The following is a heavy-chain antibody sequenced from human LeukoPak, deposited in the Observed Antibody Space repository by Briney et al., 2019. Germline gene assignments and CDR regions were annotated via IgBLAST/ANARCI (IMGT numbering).Heavy chain of an antibody. CDR2: IYSSCSA. Sequence: SETLSLTCTVSGASINNNFWTWIRQPPGKGLEWIGYIYSSCSANFNPSLKSRVIISGVTSKNQISLNLTSVTAADTAVYFCARHRDYYDPWGHGTLVTVPS. CDR1: GASINNNF. CDR3: ARHRDYYDP. V-gene: IGHV4-59*08. D-gene: IGHD3-22*01. J-gene: IGHJ4*01.